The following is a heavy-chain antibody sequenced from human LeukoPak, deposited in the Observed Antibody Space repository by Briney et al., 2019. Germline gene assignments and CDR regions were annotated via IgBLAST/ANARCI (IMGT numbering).Heavy chain of an antibody. CDR2: IWHDGSKT. CDR1: GFTFSTYG. V-gene: IGHV3-33*01. Sequence: GGSLRLSCAGSGFTFSTYGMHWVRQTPGKGLEWVAVIWHDGSKTYYAESVKGRFTISRDNSKDTLYLELNSLRAEDTAVYYCAREGWTNDWKYYFDYWGQGTLVTVSS. J-gene: IGHJ4*02. CDR3: AREGWTNDWKYYFDY. D-gene: IGHD1-1*01.